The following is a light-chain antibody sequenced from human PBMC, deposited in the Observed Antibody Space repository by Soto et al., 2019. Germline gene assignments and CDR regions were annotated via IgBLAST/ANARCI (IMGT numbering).Light chain of an antibody. V-gene: IGKV1-5*01. Sequence: GDRVTITCRASQSISSWLAWYQQKPGKAPKLLIYDASSLESGVPSRFSGSGSGTEFTLNISSLQPDDFATYYCQQYNSYSWTFGQGTKVEIK. CDR2: DAS. CDR3: QQYNSYSWT. J-gene: IGKJ1*01. CDR1: QSISSW.